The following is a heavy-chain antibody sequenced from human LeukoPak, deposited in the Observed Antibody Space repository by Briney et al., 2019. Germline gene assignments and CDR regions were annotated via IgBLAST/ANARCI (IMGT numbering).Heavy chain of an antibody. CDR1: GFTFSSYS. V-gene: IGHV3-21*01. D-gene: IGHD3-9*01. Sequence: KSGGSLRLSCAASGFTFSSYSMNWVRQAPGKGLEWVSSISSSSSYIYYADSVKGRFTISRGNAKNSLYLQMNSLRAEDTAVYYCARVYYDILDYMDVWGKGTTVTVSS. J-gene: IGHJ6*03. CDR3: ARVYYDILDYMDV. CDR2: ISSSSSYI.